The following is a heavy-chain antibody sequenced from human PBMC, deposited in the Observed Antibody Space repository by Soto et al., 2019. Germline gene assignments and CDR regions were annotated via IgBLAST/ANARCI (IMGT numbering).Heavy chain of an antibody. D-gene: IGHD6-19*01. Sequence: PGGFLRLSCAASGFTFSSYSMNWVRQAPGKGLEWVSSISSSSSYIYYADSVKGRFTISRDNAKNSLYLQMNSLRAEDTAAYYCARIAVAGTFDYWGQGTLVTVSS. V-gene: IGHV3-21*01. CDR2: ISSSSSYI. CDR1: GFTFSSYS. J-gene: IGHJ4*02. CDR3: ARIAVAGTFDY.